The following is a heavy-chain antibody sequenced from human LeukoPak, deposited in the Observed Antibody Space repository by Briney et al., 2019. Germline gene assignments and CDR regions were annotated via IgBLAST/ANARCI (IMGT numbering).Heavy chain of an antibody. J-gene: IGHJ5*02. V-gene: IGHV4-34*01. Sequence: PSETLSLTCAVSGGSFSGHYWSWIRQSPGEGLEWIGEIDHSGNTNYNPSLKGRLTISVDTSKSQFSLKLSSVTAADTAVYYCAREEWFDPWGQGTLVTVSS. CDR1: GGSFSGHY. CDR2: IDHSGNT. CDR3: AREEWFDP.